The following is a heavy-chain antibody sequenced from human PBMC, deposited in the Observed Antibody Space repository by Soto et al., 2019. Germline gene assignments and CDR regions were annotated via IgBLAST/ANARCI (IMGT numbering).Heavy chain of an antibody. J-gene: IGHJ6*02. D-gene: IGHD3-10*01. CDR1: GGSISSVGYY. Sequence: SETLSLTCSVSGGSISSVGYYWSWIRQHPGKGLEWIGYIYYSGSTYYNPSLKSRVTISVDTSKNQFSLKLSSVTAADTAVYYCARDRQRITMVRGVIEGYYYYYYGMDVWGQGTTVTVSS. CDR2: IYYSGST. V-gene: IGHV4-31*03. CDR3: ARDRQRITMVRGVIEGYYYYYYGMDV.